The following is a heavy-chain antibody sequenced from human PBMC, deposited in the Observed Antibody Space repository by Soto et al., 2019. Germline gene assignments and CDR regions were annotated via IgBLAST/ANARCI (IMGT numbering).Heavy chain of an antibody. CDR3: AKEAVASEQVPIPGDS. D-gene: IGHD2-15*01. CDR1: VLTFRNYA. J-gene: IGHJ4*02. Sequence: AGWSLRLACTSSVLTFRNYAMTWVRQAPGRGLEWVSGVSGSGSMKYYADSVKGRFTISRDNSKNMLFLQMDSLRDEDTAMYHCAKEAVASEQVPIPGDSWGQGTLVTVSS. V-gene: IGHV3-23*01. CDR2: VSGSGSMK.